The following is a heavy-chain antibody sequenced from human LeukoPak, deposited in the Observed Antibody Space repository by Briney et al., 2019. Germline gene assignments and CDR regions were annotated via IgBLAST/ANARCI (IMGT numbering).Heavy chain of an antibody. J-gene: IGHJ4*02. V-gene: IGHV4-59*12. CDR1: GGSISSYY. CDR2: IYHSGST. D-gene: IGHD3-22*01. Sequence: SETLSLTRTVSGGSISSYYWSWIRQPPGKGLEWIGYIYHSGSTYYNPSLKSRVTISVDRSKNQFSLKLSSVTAADTAVYYCARGSNYYDSSGYDYWGQGTLVTVSS. CDR3: ARGSNYYDSSGYDY.